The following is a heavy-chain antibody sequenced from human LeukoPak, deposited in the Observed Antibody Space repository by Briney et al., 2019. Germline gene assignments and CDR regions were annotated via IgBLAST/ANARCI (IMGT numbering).Heavy chain of an antibody. J-gene: IGHJ6*04. CDR3: ARDRLTSSYYYGMDV. V-gene: IGHV3-48*03. Sequence: GGSLRLSCAASGFTFSSYEMNWVRQAPGKGLEWVSYISSSGSTIYYADSVKGRFTISRDNAKNSLYLQMNSLRAEDTAVCYCARDRLTSSYYYGMDVWGKGTTVAVSS. CDR2: ISSSGSTI. D-gene: IGHD6-19*01. CDR1: GFTFSSYE.